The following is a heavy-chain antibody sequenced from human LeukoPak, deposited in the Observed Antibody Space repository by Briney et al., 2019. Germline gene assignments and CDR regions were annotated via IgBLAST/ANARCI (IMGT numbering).Heavy chain of an antibody. Sequence: SETLFLTCAVYGGSFSGYYWSWIRQPPGKGLEWIGEINHSGSTNYNPSLKSRVTISVDTSKNQFSLKLSSVTAADTAVYYCAGEQGHYDFRSGYSRPHWFDPWGQGTLVTVSS. D-gene: IGHD3-3*01. CDR1: GGSFSGYY. CDR3: AGEQGHYDFRSGYSRPHWFDP. J-gene: IGHJ5*02. CDR2: INHSGST. V-gene: IGHV4-34*01.